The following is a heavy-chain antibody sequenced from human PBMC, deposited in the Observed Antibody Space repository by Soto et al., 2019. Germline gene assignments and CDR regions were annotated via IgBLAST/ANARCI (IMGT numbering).Heavy chain of an antibody. Sequence: GGSLRLSCAASGFTFSSYAMSWVRQAPGKGLEWVSAISTSGGTTYYADSVKGRFTISRDNSKNTLYLQMNSLRAEDTAVYYCATSPIAVAGTPYYFDYWGQGTLVTVSS. CDR1: GFTFSSYA. D-gene: IGHD6-19*01. CDR2: ISTSGGTT. CDR3: ATSPIAVAGTPYYFDY. V-gene: IGHV3-23*01. J-gene: IGHJ4*02.